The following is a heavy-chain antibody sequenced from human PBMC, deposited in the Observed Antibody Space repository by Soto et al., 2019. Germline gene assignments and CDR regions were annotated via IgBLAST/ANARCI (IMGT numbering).Heavy chain of an antibody. CDR2: MNPNSGNT. D-gene: IGHD5-12*01. J-gene: IGHJ4*02. V-gene: IGHV1-8*01. CDR1: GYTFTSYD. Sequence: ASVKVSCKASGYTFTSYDINWVRQATGQGLEWMGWMNPNSGNTGYAQKFQGRVTMTRNTSISTAYMELSSLRSEDTAVYYCASSRSGYGYFDYWGEGTLVTVSS. CDR3: ASSRSGYGYFDY.